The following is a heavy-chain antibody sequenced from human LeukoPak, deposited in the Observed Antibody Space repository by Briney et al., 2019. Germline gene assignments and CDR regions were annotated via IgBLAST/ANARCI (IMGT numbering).Heavy chain of an antibody. Sequence: GGSLRLSCVASGFSFSTYSMNWVRQAAGKGLEWVSYISTSSSSSSTIYYADSVKGRFTISRDNSKNTLYLHMSSLRAEDTAVYYCVKDRGNYYDSEGSDFWGQGTLVAVSS. CDR3: VKDRGNYYDSEGSDF. CDR2: ISTSSSSSSTI. V-gene: IGHV3-48*01. D-gene: IGHD3-22*01. CDR1: GFSFSTYS. J-gene: IGHJ4*02.